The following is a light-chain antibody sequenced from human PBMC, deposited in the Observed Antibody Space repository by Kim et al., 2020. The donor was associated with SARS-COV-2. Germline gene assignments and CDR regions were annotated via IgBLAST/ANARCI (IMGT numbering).Light chain of an antibody. CDR2: DTF. J-gene: IGKJ2*01. CDR1: QTIGTF. V-gene: IGKV1-39*01. CDR3: QQSHTTPFT. Sequence: SASVGDRVSITCRASQTIGTFLNWYQQKAGKAPKLRIHDTFTLQSGVPSRFSGSGSGTDFTLTISSLQPEDVATYFCQQSHTTPFTFGPGTKLEI.